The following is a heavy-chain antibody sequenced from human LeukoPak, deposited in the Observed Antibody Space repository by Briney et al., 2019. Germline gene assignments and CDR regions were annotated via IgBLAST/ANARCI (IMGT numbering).Heavy chain of an antibody. J-gene: IGHJ3*02. D-gene: IGHD3-10*01. CDR1: GYTFTAYY. V-gene: IGHV1-2*02. CDR3: ARDRGGDAFDI. CDR2: INPNSGGT. Sequence: ASVKVSCKASGYTFTAYYMHWVRQAPGQGLEWMGWINPNSGGTKYAQNFQGRVTMTRDTSISTAYIELSSLRSDDTAVYYCARDRGGDAFDIWGQGTMVTVSS.